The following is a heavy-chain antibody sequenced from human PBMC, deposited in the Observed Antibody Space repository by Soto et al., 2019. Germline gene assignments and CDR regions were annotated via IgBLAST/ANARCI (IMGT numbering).Heavy chain of an antibody. CDR1: GGSISSSNW. J-gene: IGHJ4*02. D-gene: IGHD3-10*01. V-gene: IGHV4-4*02. Sequence: PSETLSLTCAVSGGSISSSNWWSWVRQPPGKGLEWVGEIYHSGSTNYNPSLKGRVTISVDKSKNQFSLKLSSVTAADTAVYYCARYGSGSYYRAPQFDYWGQGTLVTVSS. CDR2: IYHSGST. CDR3: ARYGSGSYYRAPQFDY.